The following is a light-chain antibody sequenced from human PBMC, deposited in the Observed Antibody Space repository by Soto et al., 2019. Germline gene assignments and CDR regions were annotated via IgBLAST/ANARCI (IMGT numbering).Light chain of an antibody. J-gene: IGKJ5*01. CDR3: QQCNIYPC. CDR2: DAS. CDR1: QGISSA. V-gene: IGKV1-13*02. Sequence: AIQLTQSPSSLSASVGDRVTITCRASQGISSALAWYQQKTGKAPKLLIYDASSLESGVPSRFRGSGSGTDCTLTIISLQPEDFATYYCQQCNIYPCFGRGTRRESK.